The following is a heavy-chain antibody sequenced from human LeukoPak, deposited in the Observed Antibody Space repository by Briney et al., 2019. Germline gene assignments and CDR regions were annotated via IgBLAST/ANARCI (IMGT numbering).Heavy chain of an antibody. D-gene: IGHD6-13*01. CDR1: GFTFSSYG. J-gene: IGHJ3*02. CDR3: AKLAAAGTEDAFDI. Sequence: GGSLRLSCAASGFTFSSYGTHWVRRAPGKGLEWMAVISYDGSNKYYADSVKGRFTISRDNSKNTLYLQMNSLRAEDTAVYYCAKLAAAGTEDAFDIWGQGTMVTVSS. CDR2: ISYDGSNK. V-gene: IGHV3-30*18.